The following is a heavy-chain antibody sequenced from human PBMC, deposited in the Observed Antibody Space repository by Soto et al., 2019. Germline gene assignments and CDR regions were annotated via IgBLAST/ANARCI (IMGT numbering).Heavy chain of an antibody. J-gene: IGHJ5*02. CDR1: GFTFSSYW. CDR3: ARELVTIFGVVTPFNWFDP. D-gene: IGHD3-3*01. CDR2: INSDGSST. V-gene: IGHV3-74*01. Sequence: HPGGSLRLSCAASGFTFSSYWMHWVRQAPGKGLVWVSRINSDGSSTSYADSVKGRFTISRDNAKNTLYLQMNSLRAEDTAVYYCARELVTIFGVVTPFNWFDPWGQGTLVTVSS.